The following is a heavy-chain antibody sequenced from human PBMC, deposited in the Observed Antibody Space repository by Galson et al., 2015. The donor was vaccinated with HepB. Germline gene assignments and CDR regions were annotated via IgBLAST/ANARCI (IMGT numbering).Heavy chain of an antibody. D-gene: IGHD6-19*01. J-gene: IGHJ4*02. CDR3: TRVGLPIAVGSGPYYFDY. CDR2: IRSKAYGGTT. V-gene: IGHV3-49*03. CDR1: GFTFGDYA. Sequence: SLRLSCAASGFTFGDYAMSWFRQAPGKGLEWVGFIRSKAYGGTTEYAASVKGRFTISRDDSKSIAYLQMNSLKTEDTAVYYCTRVGLPIAVGSGPYYFDYWGQGTLVTVSS.